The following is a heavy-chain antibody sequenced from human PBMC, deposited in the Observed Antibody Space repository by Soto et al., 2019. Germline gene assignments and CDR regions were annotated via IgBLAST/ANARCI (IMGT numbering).Heavy chain of an antibody. J-gene: IGHJ3*02. V-gene: IGHV1-18*04. CDR3: ARYGKLRFLEWLISGGAFDI. D-gene: IGHD3-3*01. Sequence: ASVKVSCKASGYTFTSYGISWVRQAPGQGPEWMGWISAYNGNTNYAQKLQGRVTMTTDTSTSTAYMELRSLRSDDTAVYYCARYGKLRFLEWLISGGAFDIWGQGTMVTVSS. CDR2: ISAYNGNT. CDR1: GYTFTSYG.